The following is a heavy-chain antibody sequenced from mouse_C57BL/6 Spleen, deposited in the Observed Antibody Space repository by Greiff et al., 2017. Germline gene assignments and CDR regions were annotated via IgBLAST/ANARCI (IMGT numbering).Heavy chain of an antibody. CDR1: GYTFTDYY. CDR2: INPNNGGT. D-gene: IGHD2-3*01. Sequence: VQLQQSGPELVKPGASVKISCKASGYTFTDYYMNWVKQSHGKSLEWIGDINPNNGGTSYNQKFKGKATLTVDKSSSTAYMELRSLTSEDSAVYYCARWLLREYYCDYWGQGTTLTVSS. CDR3: ARWLLREYYCDY. J-gene: IGHJ2*01. V-gene: IGHV1-26*01.